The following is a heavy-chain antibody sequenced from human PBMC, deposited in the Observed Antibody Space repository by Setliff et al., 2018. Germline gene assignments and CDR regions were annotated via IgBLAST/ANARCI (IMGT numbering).Heavy chain of an antibody. CDR2: INHSGST. Sequence: SETLSLTCVVYGGSFSGYQWSWIRQPPGKGLEWIGEINHSGSTNYNPSLKSRVSISVEKSKNQFSLKLTSVTAADAAVYYCARAQVVFAISAPVWYFEVWGRGTQVTVSS. J-gene: IGHJ2*01. CDR3: ARAQVVFAISAPVWYFEV. V-gene: IGHV4-34*01. D-gene: IGHD2-21*01. CDR1: GGSFSGYQ.